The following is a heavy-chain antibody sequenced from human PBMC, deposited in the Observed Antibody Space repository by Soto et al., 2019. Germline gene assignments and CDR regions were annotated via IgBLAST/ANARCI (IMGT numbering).Heavy chain of an antibody. CDR3: ARVPVVVVPAAIRGFYYYGMDV. CDR2: IIPIFGTA. D-gene: IGHD2-2*02. CDR1: GGTFSSYA. V-gene: IGHV1-69*06. J-gene: IGHJ6*02. Sequence: SVKVSCKASGGTFSSYAISWVRQAPGQGLEWMGGIIPIFGTANYAQKFQGRVTITADKSTSTAYMELSSLRSEDTAVYYCARVPVVVVPAAIRGFYYYGMDVWGQGTTVTVSS.